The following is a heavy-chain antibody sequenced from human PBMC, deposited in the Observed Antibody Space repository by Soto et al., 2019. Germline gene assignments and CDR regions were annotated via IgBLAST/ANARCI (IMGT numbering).Heavy chain of an antibody. V-gene: IGHV3-21*06. D-gene: IGHD2-2*01. CDR2: ISSTTNYI. J-gene: IGHJ6*02. Sequence: PGGSLRLSCAASGFTFTRYSMNWVRQAPGKGLEWVSSISSTTNYIYYGDSMKGRFTISRDNAKNSLYLEMNSLRAEDTAVYYCARDRLVDIVVVGAMDVWGQGTTVTVSS. CDR3: ARDRLVDIVVVGAMDV. CDR1: GFTFTRYS.